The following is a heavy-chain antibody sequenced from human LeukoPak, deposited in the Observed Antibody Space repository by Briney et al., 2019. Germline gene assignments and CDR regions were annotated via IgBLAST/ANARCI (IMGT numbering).Heavy chain of an antibody. V-gene: IGHV4-59*01. CDR2: IYYSGST. CDR1: GGSISSYY. Sequence: SETLSLTCTVSGGSISSYYWSWIRQPPGKGLEWIGYIYYSGSTNYNPSLKSRVTISVDTSKNQFSLKLSSVTAADTAVYYCARAFYCYGMDVWGQGTTVTVSS. CDR3: ARAFYCYGMDV. J-gene: IGHJ6*02.